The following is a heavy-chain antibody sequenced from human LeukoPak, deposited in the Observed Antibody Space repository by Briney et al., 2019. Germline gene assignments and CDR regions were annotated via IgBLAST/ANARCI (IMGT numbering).Heavy chain of an antibody. D-gene: IGHD3-22*01. CDR1: GGSISSYY. J-gene: IGHJ5*02. V-gene: IGHV4-34*01. Sequence: PSETLSLTCTVSGGSISSYYWSWIRQPPGKGLEWIGEINHSGSTNYNPSLKSRVTISVDTSKNQFSLKLSSVTAADTAVYYCAREEYYYDSSGYYISWGQGTLVTVSS. CDR3: AREEYYYDSSGYYIS. CDR2: INHSGST.